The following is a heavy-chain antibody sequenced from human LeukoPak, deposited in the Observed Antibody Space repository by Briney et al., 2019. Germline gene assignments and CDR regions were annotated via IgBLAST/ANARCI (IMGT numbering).Heavy chain of an antibody. CDR1: GGSVSSGSYY. J-gene: IGHJ4*02. CDR3: ARAILRYFDY. Sequence: PSETLSLTCTVSGGSVSSGSYYWSWIRQPPGKGLEWIGYIYYSGSTNYNPSLKSRVTISVDTSKNQFSLKLSSVTAADTAVYYCARAILRYFDYWGQGTLVTVSS. D-gene: IGHD3-9*01. V-gene: IGHV4-61*01. CDR2: IYYSGST.